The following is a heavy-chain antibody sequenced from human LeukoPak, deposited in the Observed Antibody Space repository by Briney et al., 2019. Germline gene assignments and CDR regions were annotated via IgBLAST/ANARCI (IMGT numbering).Heavy chain of an antibody. D-gene: IGHD3-22*01. J-gene: IGHJ3*02. Sequence: PSETLSLTCTVSGGSISSYYWSWIRQPPGKGLEWIGYIYYSGSTNYNPSLKSRVTISVDTSKNQFSLKLSSVTAADTAVYYCARGRDSSGYYYPRNFRAFDIWGQGTMVTVSS. CDR3: ARGRDSSGYYYPRNFRAFDI. V-gene: IGHV4-59*12. CDR1: GGSISSYY. CDR2: IYYSGST.